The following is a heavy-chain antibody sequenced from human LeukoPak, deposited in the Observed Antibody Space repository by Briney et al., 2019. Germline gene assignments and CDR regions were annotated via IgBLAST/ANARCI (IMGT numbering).Heavy chain of an antibody. CDR1: GFTFNNAW. CDR2: IKSKIEGGTI. J-gene: IGHJ4*02. D-gene: IGHD1-26*01. Sequence: GGSLRLSCAASGFTFNNAWMNWVRQAPGKGLEWVGRIKSKIEGGTIDYAAPVKGRFTISRGDSRNTLYLQMNSLKTEDTAVYYCTTKRVGAPAFDYWGQGTLVTVSS. V-gene: IGHV3-15*07. CDR3: TTKRVGAPAFDY.